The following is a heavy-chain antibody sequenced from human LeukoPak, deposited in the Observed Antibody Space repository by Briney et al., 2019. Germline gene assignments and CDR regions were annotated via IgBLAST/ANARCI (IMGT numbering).Heavy chain of an antibody. CDR3: VKESRPPKWGLHSSFDY. J-gene: IGHJ4*02. CDR1: GFTFSSYA. CDR2: ISSNGGST. V-gene: IGHV3-64D*06. D-gene: IGHD1-26*01. Sequence: GGSLRLSCSASGFTFSSYAMRWVRQAPGKGLEYVSAISSNGGSTYYADSVKGRFTISRDNSKNTLYLQMSSLRAEDTAVYYCVKESRPPKWGLHSSFDYWGQGTLVTVSS.